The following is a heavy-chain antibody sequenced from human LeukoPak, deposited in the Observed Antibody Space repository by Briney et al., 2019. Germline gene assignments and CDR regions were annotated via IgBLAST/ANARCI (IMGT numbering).Heavy chain of an antibody. J-gene: IGHJ4*02. CDR1: GFTFSSYE. Sequence: PGGSLRLSCAASGFTFSSYEMNWVRQAPGKGLEWVSYISSSGSTVYYADSVKGRFTISRDNAKNSLYLQMNSLRAEDTAVYYCARAKVTAITSRYRYSFDYWGQGTLVTVSS. D-gene: IGHD2-21*02. V-gene: IGHV3-48*03. CDR2: ISSSGSTV. CDR3: ARAKVTAITSRYRYSFDY.